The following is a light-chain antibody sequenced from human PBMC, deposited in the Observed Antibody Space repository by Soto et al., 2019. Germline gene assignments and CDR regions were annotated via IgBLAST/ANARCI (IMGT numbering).Light chain of an antibody. CDR3: MQGLQTAFT. Sequence: IVMTQSPLSLPVTLGEPASISCRSSQSLQESDGYSYLDWYVQKPGQSPQLLIHSVSNRASGVPDRFSGSGTGTDFTLNISSVEAEDVGVYYCMQGLQTAFTFGPGTRVD. CDR2: SVS. J-gene: IGKJ3*01. V-gene: IGKV2-28*01. CDR1: QSLQESDGYSY.